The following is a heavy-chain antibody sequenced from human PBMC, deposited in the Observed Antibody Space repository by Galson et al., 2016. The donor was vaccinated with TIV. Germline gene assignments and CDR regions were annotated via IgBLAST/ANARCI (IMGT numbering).Heavy chain of an antibody. Sequence: SLRLSCAASGFIFDDYAMHWVRQAPGKGLEWVSGINWNSGTIAYADSVKGRFTISRDNAKNSLHLQMNSLRAEDTALYYCACGIGWFGGFDYWGQGTFITVSS. J-gene: IGHJ4*02. CDR2: INWNSGTI. D-gene: IGHD3-16*01. CDR1: GFIFDDYA. V-gene: IGHV3-9*01. CDR3: ACGIGWFGGFDY.